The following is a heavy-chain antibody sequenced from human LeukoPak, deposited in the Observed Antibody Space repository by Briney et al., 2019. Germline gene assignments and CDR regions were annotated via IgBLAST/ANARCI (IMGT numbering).Heavy chain of an antibody. Sequence: ASVKVSCKVSGYTLTELSMHWVRQAPGKGLEWMGSFDPEDGETIYAQKFQGRITMTTDTSTSTAYMELRSLRSDDTAVYYCARDAIWFGEFGSQVLPGDYWGQGTLVTVSS. CDR3: ARDAIWFGEFGSQVLPGDY. J-gene: IGHJ4*02. CDR2: FDPEDGET. D-gene: IGHD3-10*01. V-gene: IGHV1-24*01. CDR1: GYTLTELS.